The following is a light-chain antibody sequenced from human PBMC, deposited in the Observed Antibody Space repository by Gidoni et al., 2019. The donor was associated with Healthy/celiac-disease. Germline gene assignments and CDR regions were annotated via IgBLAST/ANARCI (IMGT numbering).Light chain of an antibody. CDR1: SSDVGGYDY. CDR3: CSYAGSYTFSWV. CDR2: DVS. V-gene: IGLV2-11*01. J-gene: IGLJ3*02. Sequence: QSALTQPRSVSGSPGQTVTIPCTGTSSDVGGYDYVSWYQQHPGKAPTLMIYDVSKRPSGVPDRFSGSKSCNTASLTISGLQAEDEADYYCCSYAGSYTFSWVFGGGTKLTVL.